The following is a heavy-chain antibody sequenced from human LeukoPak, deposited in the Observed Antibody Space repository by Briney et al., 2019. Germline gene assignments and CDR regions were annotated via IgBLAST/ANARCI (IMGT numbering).Heavy chain of an antibody. CDR3: ARPTYDYVWGSYRFSAFDI. V-gene: IGHV4-34*01. D-gene: IGHD3-16*02. Sequence: GSLRLSCAASGFTFSNYAITWIRQPPGKGLEWIGEINHSGSTNYNPSLKSRVTISVDTSKNQFSLKLSSVTAADTAVYYCARPTYDYVWGSYRFSAFDIWGQGTMVTVSS. CDR1: GFTFSNYA. J-gene: IGHJ3*02. CDR2: INHSGST.